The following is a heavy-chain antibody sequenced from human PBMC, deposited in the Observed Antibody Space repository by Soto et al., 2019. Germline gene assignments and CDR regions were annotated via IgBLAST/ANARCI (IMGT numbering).Heavy chain of an antibody. CDR1: GGSISSGGYY. V-gene: IGHV4-31*03. Sequence: PSETLSLTCTVSGGSISSGGYYWSWIRQHPGKGLEWIGHIYYSGSTYYNPSLKSRVTISVDTSKNQFSLKLSSVTAADTAVYYCARYDYGDYYFDYWGQGTLVT. CDR2: IYYSGST. J-gene: IGHJ4*02. CDR3: ARYDYGDYYFDY. D-gene: IGHD4-17*01.